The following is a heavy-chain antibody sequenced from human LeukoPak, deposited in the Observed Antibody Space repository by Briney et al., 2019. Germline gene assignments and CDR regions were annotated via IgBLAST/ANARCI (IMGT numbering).Heavy chain of an antibody. CDR2: MSYDGSIK. V-gene: IGHV3-30-3*01. J-gene: IGHJ5*02. D-gene: IGHD5-24*01. CDR1: GFTFSAHS. Sequence: GGSLRLSCAASGFTFSAHSMHLVRQPPGKGLEWVAFMSYDGSIKFYADSLKGRFTISRDNSKKTLYLQINSLRAEDTAVYFCSRNPEREYWFDPWGQGTLVTVSS. CDR3: SRNPEREYWFDP.